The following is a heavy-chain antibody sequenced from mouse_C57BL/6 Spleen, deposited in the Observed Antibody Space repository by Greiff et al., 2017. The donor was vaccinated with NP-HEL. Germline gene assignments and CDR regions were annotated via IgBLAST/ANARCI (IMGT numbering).Heavy chain of an antibody. J-gene: IGHJ4*01. CDR1: GYTFTSYW. Sequence: QVQLQQPGAELVMPGASVKLSCKASGYTFTSYWMHWVKQRPGQGLEWIGEIDPSDSYTNYNQKFKGKSTLTVDKSSSTAYMQLSSLTSEDSAVDYCARVRGYYAMDYWGQGTSVTVSS. CDR2: IDPSDSYT. V-gene: IGHV1-69*01. CDR3: ARVRGYYAMDY.